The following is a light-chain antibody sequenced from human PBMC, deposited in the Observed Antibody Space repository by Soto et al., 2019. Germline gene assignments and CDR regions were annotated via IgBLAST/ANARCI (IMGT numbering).Light chain of an antibody. J-gene: IGKJ2*01. CDR1: QSFDSN. Sequence: EIVMTQSPATLSVSPGERATLSCRASQSFDSNLAWYQQKPGQAPRLLIYGASTRATGVPARFSGSGSGTEFPLTISSLQSEDFAVYYCQQYNDWPSMYPFGQGTKLEMK. CDR3: QQYNDWPSMYP. V-gene: IGKV3-15*01. CDR2: GAS.